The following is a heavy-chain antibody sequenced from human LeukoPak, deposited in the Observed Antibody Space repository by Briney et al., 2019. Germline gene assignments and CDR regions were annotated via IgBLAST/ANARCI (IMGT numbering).Heavy chain of an antibody. CDR3: AREGLTTDAFDI. Sequence: SVKVSCKASGGTFSSYAISWVRQAPGQGLEWMGGIIPIFGTANYAQKFQGRVTITTDESTSTAYMELSSLRSEDTAVYYCAREGLTTDAFDIWGQGTMVTVSS. J-gene: IGHJ3*02. CDR2: IIPIFGTA. V-gene: IGHV1-69*05. D-gene: IGHD4-11*01. CDR1: GGTFSSYA.